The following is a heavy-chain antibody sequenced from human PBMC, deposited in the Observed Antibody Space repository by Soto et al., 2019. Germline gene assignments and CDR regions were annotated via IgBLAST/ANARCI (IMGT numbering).Heavy chain of an antibody. Sequence: PGGSLRLSCAASGFTFSYYAMTWVRQAPGKGLEWVSTISGSGDATYYADSVKGRFTISRDNSENTLYLQMNSLSAEDTALYFCAQRHGRRSSGYYSLPFWGQGTLVTVSS. CDR1: GFTFSYYA. D-gene: IGHD3-22*01. CDR3: AQRHGRRSSGYYSLPF. CDR2: ISGSGDAT. V-gene: IGHV3-23*01. J-gene: IGHJ4*02.